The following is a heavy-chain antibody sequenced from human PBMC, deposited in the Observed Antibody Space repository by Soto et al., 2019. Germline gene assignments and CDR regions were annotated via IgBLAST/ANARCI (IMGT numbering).Heavy chain of an antibody. CDR1: GGSISSYY. D-gene: IGHD3-16*01. CDR3: ASWSHAGTVFDY. V-gene: IGHV4-59*12. J-gene: IGHJ4*02. Sequence: PSETLSLTCTVSGGSISSYYWSWIRQPPGKGLEWIRYIYYSGSTNYNPSLKSRVTISVDRSKNQFSLKLSSVTAADTAVYYCASWSHAGTVFDYWGQGTLVTVSS. CDR2: IYYSGST.